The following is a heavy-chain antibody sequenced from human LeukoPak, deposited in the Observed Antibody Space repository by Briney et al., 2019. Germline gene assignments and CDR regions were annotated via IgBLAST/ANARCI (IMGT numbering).Heavy chain of an antibody. Sequence: SETLSLTCTVSGGSISSWDYYWSWIRQPPGKGLEWTGYIHSSGSTYYNPSLKSRVTISVDTSKNQFSLRLSSVTAADTAVYYCATKPNGDYYFDYWGQGTLVTVSS. CDR1: GGSISSWDYY. V-gene: IGHV4-30-4*01. CDR2: IHSSGST. CDR3: ATKPNGDYYFDY. D-gene: IGHD4-17*01. J-gene: IGHJ4*02.